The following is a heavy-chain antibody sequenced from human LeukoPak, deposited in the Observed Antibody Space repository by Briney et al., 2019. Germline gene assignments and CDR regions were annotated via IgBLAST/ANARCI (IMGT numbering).Heavy chain of an antibody. CDR1: GYTFTAYY. J-gene: IGHJ5*02. CDR3: GRGIQSFDP. Sequence: ASVKVSCKASGYTFTAYYMHWVRQAPGQGLEWMGRINPKSGDTSYAQKFQDRVTMTRDTSMSTAYMEISRLRYDDTAVYYCGRGIQSFDPWGQGTLVTVSS. CDR2: INPKSGDT. V-gene: IGHV1-2*06.